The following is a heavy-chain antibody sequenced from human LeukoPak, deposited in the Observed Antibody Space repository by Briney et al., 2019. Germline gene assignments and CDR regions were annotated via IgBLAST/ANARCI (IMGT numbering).Heavy chain of an antibody. Sequence: GGSLRLSCAASGFTVSSNYMSWVRQAPGKGLEWVANIKQDGSEKYYVDSVKGRFTISRDNAKKSLYLQMNSLRAEDTAVYYCARDKSYGDSTDYWGQGTLVTVSS. D-gene: IGHD4-17*01. CDR1: GFTVSSNY. J-gene: IGHJ4*02. CDR3: ARDKSYGDSTDY. CDR2: IKQDGSEK. V-gene: IGHV3-7*01.